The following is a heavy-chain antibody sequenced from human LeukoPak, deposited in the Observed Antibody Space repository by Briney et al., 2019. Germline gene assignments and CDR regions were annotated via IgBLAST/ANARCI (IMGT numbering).Heavy chain of an antibody. CDR1: GIPFRDTW. V-gene: IGHV3-15*05. D-gene: IGHD3-16*01. Sequence: GGSLRLSCGVSGIPFRDTWMTWVRQAPGKGLEWVGRIKSKRSGGTADYGAPVQGRFIISRDDLQNTIYLQMNRLKIEDTAVYYRKWESSFYYGLDVWGQGTTVIVSS. CDR2: IKSKRSGGTA. CDR3: KWESSFYYGLDV. J-gene: IGHJ6*02.